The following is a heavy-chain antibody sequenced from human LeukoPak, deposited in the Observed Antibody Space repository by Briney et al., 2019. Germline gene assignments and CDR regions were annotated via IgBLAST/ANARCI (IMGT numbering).Heavy chain of an antibody. CDR3: ARGLPYPDY. Sequence: PGGSLRLSCAASGFTFSSYAMHWVRQAPGKGLEYVSAISSNGGSTYYANSVKGRFTIPRDNSKNTLYLQMGSLRAEDMAVYYCARGLPYPDYWGQGTLVTVSS. CDR2: ISSNGGST. V-gene: IGHV3-64*01. J-gene: IGHJ4*02. CDR1: GFTFSSYA.